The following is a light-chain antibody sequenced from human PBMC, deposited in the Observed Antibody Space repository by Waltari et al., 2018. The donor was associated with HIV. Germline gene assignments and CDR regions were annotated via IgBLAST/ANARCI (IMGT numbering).Light chain of an antibody. CDR1: SLRSYY. CDR3: HARDSSGISYV. Sequence: SSELTQDPDVSVALGQTLKITCQGDSLRSYYSNWDQQKRGQAPVLVLHGKNSRPSRVPDRFSGASSGSTASLTITGAQAEDEAVYYCHARDSSGISYVFGNGTQVTVL. V-gene: IGLV3-19*01. CDR2: GKN. J-gene: IGLJ1*01.